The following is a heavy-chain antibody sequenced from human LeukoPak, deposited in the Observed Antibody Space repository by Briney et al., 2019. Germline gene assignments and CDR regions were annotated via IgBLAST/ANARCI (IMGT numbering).Heavy chain of an antibody. J-gene: IGHJ4*02. CDR3: ATNFFGSGHFDY. CDR1: GFTFSNAW. Sequence: GGSLTLSCAASGFTFSNAWMSWVRQAPGKGLEWVGRIKSKTDGGTTDYAATVKGGFTIARDDSKNTLYVQMNSVKAEDTAVYYCATNFFGSGHFDYWGQGTLVSVSS. D-gene: IGHD3-10*01. CDR2: IKSKTDGGTT. V-gene: IGHV3-15*01.